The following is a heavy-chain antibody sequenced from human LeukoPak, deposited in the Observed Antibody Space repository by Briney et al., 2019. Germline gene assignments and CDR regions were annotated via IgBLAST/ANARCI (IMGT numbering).Heavy chain of an antibody. Sequence: GGSLRLSCAASGFTFDDYAMHWVRQAPGKGLEWVSLISWNGGSTYYADSVKGRFTISRDNSKNSLYLQMNSLRPEDTALYYCTKDGVVAARGDNWFDPWGQGTLVTVSS. D-gene: IGHD2-15*01. CDR1: GFTFDDYA. V-gene: IGHV3-43D*03. CDR2: ISWNGGST. J-gene: IGHJ5*02. CDR3: TKDGVVAARGDNWFDP.